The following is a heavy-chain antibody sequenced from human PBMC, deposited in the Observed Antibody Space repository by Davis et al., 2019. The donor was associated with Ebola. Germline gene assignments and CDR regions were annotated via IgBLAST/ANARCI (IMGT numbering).Heavy chain of an antibody. Sequence: ASVKVSCKASGYTFTSYAMHWVRQAPGQRLEWMGRINAGNGNTKYSQKFQGRVTITRDTSASTAYMELSSLRSEDTAVYYCARFPRSRRGHGMDVWGQGTTVTVSS. J-gene: IGHJ6*02. D-gene: IGHD6-13*01. CDR1: GYTFTSYA. CDR2: INAGNGNT. CDR3: ARFPRSRRGHGMDV. V-gene: IGHV1-3*01.